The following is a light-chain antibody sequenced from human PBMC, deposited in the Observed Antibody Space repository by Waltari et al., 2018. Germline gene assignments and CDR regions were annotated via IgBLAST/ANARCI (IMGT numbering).Light chain of an antibody. CDR1: QSINSN. Sequence: IVMTQSPATLSVSPGEGATLSCRASQSINSNVAWYQQKPGQAPRLLIYEASTRATGVPARFSGIGSGTEFPLTISSLQSEDSATYYCQQYNNGPPETFGQGTKVEIK. CDR2: EAS. J-gene: IGKJ1*01. V-gene: IGKV3-15*01. CDR3: QQYNNGPPET.